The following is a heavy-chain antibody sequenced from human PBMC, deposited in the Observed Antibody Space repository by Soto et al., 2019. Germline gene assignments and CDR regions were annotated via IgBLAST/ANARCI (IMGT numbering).Heavy chain of an antibody. CDR3: ARQIGYGSELYYYYYGMDV. V-gene: IGHV1-69*13. Sequence: PGPSVKVSCKASGGTFSSYAISWVRQAPGQGLEWMGGIIPIFGTANYAQKFQGRVTITADESTSTAYMELSSLRSEDTAVYYCARQIGYGSELYYYYYGMDVWGQGTTVTVSS. D-gene: IGHD5-18*01. J-gene: IGHJ6*02. CDR2: IIPIFGTA. CDR1: GGTFSSYA.